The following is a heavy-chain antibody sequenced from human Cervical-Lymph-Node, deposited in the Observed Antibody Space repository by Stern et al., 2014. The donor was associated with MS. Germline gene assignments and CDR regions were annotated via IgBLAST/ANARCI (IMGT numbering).Heavy chain of an antibody. D-gene: IGHD2-15*01. CDR3: ARGWWGDH. J-gene: IGHJ5*02. Sequence: VHLVESGGGLVKPGGSLRLSCAASGFRISDHYMNWIRQTPDKGLEWISYISRDGKTIYYTDSLKGRLTISRDNAKNSLDLQMHDLRADDTAVYYCARGWWGDHWGQGTLVTVSS. CDR1: GFRISDHY. CDR2: ISRDGKTI. V-gene: IGHV3-11*01.